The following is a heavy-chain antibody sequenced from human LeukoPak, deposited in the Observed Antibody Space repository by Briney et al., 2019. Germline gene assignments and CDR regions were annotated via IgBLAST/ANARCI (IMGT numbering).Heavy chain of an antibody. D-gene: IGHD5-18*01. CDR1: GGSISIYY. CDR3: ARDKLGYSYGGYYYYYSSMDV. Sequence: SETLSLTCTVSGGSISIYYWSWIRQPAGKGLEWIGRIYTSGRTNYNPSLKSRVTKSVCTSKKHFSLKMSSVTAADTAVYCCARDKLGYSYGGYYYYYSSMDVWGKGTTVTVSS. CDR2: IYTSGRT. J-gene: IGHJ6*03. V-gene: IGHV4-4*07.